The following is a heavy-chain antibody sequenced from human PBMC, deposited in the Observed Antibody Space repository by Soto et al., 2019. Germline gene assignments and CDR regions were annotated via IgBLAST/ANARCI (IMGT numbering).Heavy chain of an antibody. V-gene: IGHV4-59*12. Sequence: PSETLSLTCTVSGASISNYYWGWIRQPPGKGLEWIGSLYNSGTTAYNPSLKSRVTISIDTSKNQFSLELSSVTAADTAVYYCACTQNWLAFHFWGQGTLVT. D-gene: IGHD6-19*01. CDR1: GASISNYY. CDR3: ACTQNWLAFHF. J-gene: IGHJ4*02. CDR2: LYNSGTT.